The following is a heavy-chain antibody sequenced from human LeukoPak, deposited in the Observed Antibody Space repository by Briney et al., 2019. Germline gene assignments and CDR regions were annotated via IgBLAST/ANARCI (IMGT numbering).Heavy chain of an antibody. CDR2: VYYSGST. CDR3: ARQTRYYGSGSLCWFDP. CDR1: GGSISSSSYY. Sequence: PSETLSLTCTVSGGSISSSSYYWGWIRQPPGKGLEWIGSVYYSGSTYYNPSLKSRVTTSVDMSKNQFSLKLSSVTAADTAVYYCARQTRYYGSGSLCWFDPWGQGTLVTVSS. V-gene: IGHV4-39*01. D-gene: IGHD3-10*01. J-gene: IGHJ5*02.